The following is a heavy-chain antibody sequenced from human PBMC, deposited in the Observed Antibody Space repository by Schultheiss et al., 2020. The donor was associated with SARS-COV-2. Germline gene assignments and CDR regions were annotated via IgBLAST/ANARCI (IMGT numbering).Heavy chain of an antibody. CDR2: ISGGST. CDR3: ARENFWSGYYIDY. D-gene: IGHD3-3*01. CDR1: GFTVSSNE. Sequence: GGSLRLSCAASGFTVSSNEMSWVRQAPGKGLEWVSSISGGSTYYADSVKGRFTISRDNAKNSLYLQMNSLRAEDTAVYYCARENFWSGYYIDYWGQGTLVTVSS. V-gene: IGHV3-38-3*01. J-gene: IGHJ4*02.